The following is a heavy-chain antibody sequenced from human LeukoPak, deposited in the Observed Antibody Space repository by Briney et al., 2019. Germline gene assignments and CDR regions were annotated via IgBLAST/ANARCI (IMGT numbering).Heavy chain of an antibody. Sequence: PSETLSLTCTVSGYSISSGYYWGRIRQPPGKGLEWIGSIYHSGSTYYNPSLKSRVTISVDTSKNQFSLKLSSVTAADTAVYYCARVVRGSYSAYNWFDSWGQGTLVTVSS. J-gene: IGHJ5*01. CDR1: GYSISSGYY. CDR2: IYHSGST. V-gene: IGHV4-38-2*02. CDR3: ARVVRGSYSAYNWFDS. D-gene: IGHD1-26*01.